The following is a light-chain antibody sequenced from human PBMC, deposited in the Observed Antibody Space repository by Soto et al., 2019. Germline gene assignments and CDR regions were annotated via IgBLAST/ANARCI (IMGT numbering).Light chain of an antibody. CDR2: EVT. CDR3: SSYAGSNIHYV. J-gene: IGLJ1*01. CDR1: SSDVGGYNY. V-gene: IGLV2-8*01. Sequence: QSVLTQPPSASGSPGQSVTISCTGTSSDVGGYNYVSWYQLHPGKAPKLMIYEVTKRPPGVPDRFSGSKSGNTASLTVSGLRAEDEADYYCSSYAGSNIHYVFGAGTKVTAL.